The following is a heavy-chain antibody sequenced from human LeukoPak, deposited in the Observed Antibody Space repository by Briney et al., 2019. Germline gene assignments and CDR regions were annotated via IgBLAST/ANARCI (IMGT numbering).Heavy chain of an antibody. CDR3: ARHNGRRSSGWNGAFDI. V-gene: IGHV5-51*01. Sequence: IPSWGAGCDFACYWIGWGRRKPGEKGEVMGMILTGGGGTRYSPSFQGRVTISADKSVRISYLQWTSVKAADTAVSYCARHNGRRSSGWNGAFDIRGQGTMVTVSS. J-gene: IGHJ3*02. D-gene: IGHD6-19*01. CDR2: ILTGGGGT. CDR1: GCDFACYW.